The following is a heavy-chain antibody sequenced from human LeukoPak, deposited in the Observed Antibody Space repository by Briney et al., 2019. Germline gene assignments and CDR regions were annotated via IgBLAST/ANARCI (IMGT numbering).Heavy chain of an antibody. Sequence: GGSLRLSCAASGFSFSSFWMDWVRQAPGKGLEWVASIRQDGREKYFVDSVKGRFAISKDNAKNSLYLQMNSLRVDDTAVYYCAGEGHYFDTTTRTPPTYWGQGTLVTVSS. CDR2: IRQDGREK. CDR3: AGEGHYFDTTTRTPPTY. J-gene: IGHJ4*02. CDR1: GFSFSSFW. V-gene: IGHV3-7*01. D-gene: IGHD3-22*01.